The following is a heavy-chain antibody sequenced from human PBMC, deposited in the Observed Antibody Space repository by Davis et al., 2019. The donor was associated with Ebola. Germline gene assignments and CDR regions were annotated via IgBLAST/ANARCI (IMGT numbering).Heavy chain of an antibody. CDR3: AADRSASGWYYFHF. CDR2: IYSGGST. Sequence: PGGSLRLSCAASGFSVSSNYMSWVRQAPGKGLEWVSVIYSGGSTYYADSVKGRFTISRDSSKNTVYLQMNSLRAEDTAVYYCAADRSASGWYYFHFWGQGTLVTVSS. J-gene: IGHJ4*02. D-gene: IGHD6-13*01. CDR1: GFSVSSNY. V-gene: IGHV3-66*01.